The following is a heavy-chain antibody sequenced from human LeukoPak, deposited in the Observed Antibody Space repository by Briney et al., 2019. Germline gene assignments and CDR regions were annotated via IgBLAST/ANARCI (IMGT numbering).Heavy chain of an antibody. V-gene: IGHV3-74*03. Sequence: GGSLRLSCAGSGFTFSTYTIHWVRQVPGKRLLWVSRINNDGRSTTYADSVKGRFTISRDNAKDTLYLQMNSLTAEDTAVYYCARDGGGSSGYYWGLGYWGQGTPVTVSS. CDR3: ARDGGGSSGYYWGLGY. J-gene: IGHJ4*02. CDR2: INNDGRST. CDR1: GFTFSTYT. D-gene: IGHD3-22*01.